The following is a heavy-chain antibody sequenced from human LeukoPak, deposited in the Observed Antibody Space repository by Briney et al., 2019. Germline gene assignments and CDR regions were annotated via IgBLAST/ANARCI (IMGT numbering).Heavy chain of an antibody. V-gene: IGHV4-59*01. CDR2: IYYSGST. CDR1: GGSISSYY. CDR3: ARADYDILTGYFYFDY. Sequence: SETLSLTCTVSGGSISSYYWSWIRQPPGKGLEWIGYIYYSGSTNYNPSLKSRVTVSVDTSKNQFSLKLSSVTAADTAVYYCARADYDILTGYFYFDYWGQGTLVTVSS. D-gene: IGHD3-9*01. J-gene: IGHJ4*02.